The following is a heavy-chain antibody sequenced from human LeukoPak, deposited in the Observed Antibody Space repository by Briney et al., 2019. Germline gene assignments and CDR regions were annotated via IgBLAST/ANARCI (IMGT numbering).Heavy chain of an antibody. CDR1: GFAFSSYA. J-gene: IGHJ4*02. D-gene: IGHD6-19*01. Sequence: PGGSLRLSCAASGFAFSSYAMHWVRQAPGKGLELVAIISYDGITEGYSDSVKVRFSISGDNFKNTLFLQMTGLRDEDTAVYYCARDISTGRSIQYFFDFWGQGTLVTVSS. CDR3: ARDISTGRSIQYFFDF. CDR2: ISYDGITE. V-gene: IGHV3-30*04.